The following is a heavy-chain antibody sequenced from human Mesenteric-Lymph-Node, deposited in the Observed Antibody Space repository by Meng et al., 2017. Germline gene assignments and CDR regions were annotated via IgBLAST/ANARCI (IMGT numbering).Heavy chain of an antibody. J-gene: IGHJ4*02. CDR1: GFTFSDYW. V-gene: IGHV3-7*01. Sequence: GESLKISCAASGFTFSDYWMSWVRQAPGKGLEWVANIKQDGSEKYYVDSVKGRFTISRDNAKNSLYLHMNSLRVEDTAVYFCVRLGYSSSSFDYWGQGILVTVSS. D-gene: IGHD6-13*01. CDR3: VRLGYSSSSFDY. CDR2: IKQDGSEK.